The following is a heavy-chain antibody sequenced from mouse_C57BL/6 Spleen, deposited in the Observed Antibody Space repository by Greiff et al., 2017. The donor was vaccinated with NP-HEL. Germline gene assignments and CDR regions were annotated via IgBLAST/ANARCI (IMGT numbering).Heavy chain of an antibody. D-gene: IGHD4-1*01. J-gene: IGHJ4*01. CDR1: GYTFTSYW. V-gene: IGHV1-61*01. Sequence: VQLQQSGAELVRPGSSVKLSCKASGYTFTSYWMDWVKQRPGQGLEWIGNIYPSDSETHYNQKFKDKATLTVDKSSSTTYMQLSSLTSEDSAVYYCARLSNWDRGYAMDYWGQGTSVTVSS. CDR2: IYPSDSET. CDR3: ARLSNWDRGYAMDY.